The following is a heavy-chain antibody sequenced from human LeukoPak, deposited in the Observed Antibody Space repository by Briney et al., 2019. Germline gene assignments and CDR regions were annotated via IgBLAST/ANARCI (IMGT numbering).Heavy chain of an antibody. CDR1: GYTFTSYA. V-gene: IGHV1-3*01. D-gene: IGHD6-13*01. CDR2: IDAGNGNT. Sequence: ASVKVSCKASGYTFTSYAMHWVRQAPGQRLEWMGWIDAGNGNTKYSQKFQGRVTITRDTSASTAYMELSSLRSEDTAVYYCASPFQRQQLVPGAHYYYYYGMDVWGQGTTVTVSS. J-gene: IGHJ6*02. CDR3: ASPFQRQQLVPGAHYYYYYGMDV.